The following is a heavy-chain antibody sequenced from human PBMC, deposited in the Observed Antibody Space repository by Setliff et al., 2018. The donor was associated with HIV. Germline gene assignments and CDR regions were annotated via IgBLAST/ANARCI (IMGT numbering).Heavy chain of an antibody. CDR2: ISAYNGDT. J-gene: IGHJ6*03. D-gene: IGHD2-2*01. V-gene: IGHV1-18*01. Sequence: ASVKVSCKASGYSFPTYGISWVRQAPGQGLEWMGWISAYNGDTDYSQKVQGRVTMTTDTSTSTAYMVVRSLRSDDTAVYYCATSSRIYYYSYMDVWGKGTTVTVSS. CDR3: ATSSRIYYYSYMDV. CDR1: GYSFPTYG.